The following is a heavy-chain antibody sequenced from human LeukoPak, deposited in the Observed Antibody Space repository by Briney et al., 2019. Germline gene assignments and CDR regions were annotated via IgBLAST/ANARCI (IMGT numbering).Heavy chain of an antibody. D-gene: IGHD3-3*01. Sequence: GGSLRLSCAASGLTFSSYWMSWVRQAPGKGLEWVANIKQDGSEKYYVDSVKGRFTISRDNAKNSLYLQMNSLRAEDTAVYYCARVGTIFGVVTHYNMDVWGKGTTVIVSS. V-gene: IGHV3-7*01. CDR1: GLTFSSYW. CDR2: IKQDGSEK. J-gene: IGHJ6*03. CDR3: ARVGTIFGVVTHYNMDV.